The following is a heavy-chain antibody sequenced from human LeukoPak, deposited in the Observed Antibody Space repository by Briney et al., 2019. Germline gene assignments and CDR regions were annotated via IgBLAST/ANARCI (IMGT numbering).Heavy chain of an antibody. CDR2: ISGLNGNT. J-gene: IGHJ4*02. V-gene: IGHV1-18*04. CDR3: ARERGDGAYPGDY. D-gene: IGHD3-10*01. Sequence: DSVKVSCKASGYTFSSYGITWVRQAPGQGLEWMGWISGLNGNTDYVQKFQGRVTLTTDTSTSTAYMELRSLTSDDTAIYYCARERGDGAYPGDYWGQGTLVTVSS. CDR1: GYTFSSYG.